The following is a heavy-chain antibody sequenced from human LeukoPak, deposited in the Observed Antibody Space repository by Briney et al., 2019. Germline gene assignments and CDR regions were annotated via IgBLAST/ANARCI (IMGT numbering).Heavy chain of an antibody. CDR3: SREIRPAGTDS. J-gene: IGHJ4*02. V-gene: IGHV3-74*01. Sequence: GGSLRLSCAASGFTFSSYWIHWVRQAPGTGLVWVSRINGDGSTTGYADSVKGRFTISRDNAKNTLYLQMNSLRAEDTAVYHCSREIRPAGTDSWGQGTLVTVSS. CDR1: GFTFSSYW. CDR2: INGDGSTT. D-gene: IGHD6-13*01.